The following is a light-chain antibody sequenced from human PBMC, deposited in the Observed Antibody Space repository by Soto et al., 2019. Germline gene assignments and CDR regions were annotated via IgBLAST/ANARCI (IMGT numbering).Light chain of an antibody. CDR2: EVS. CDR3: SSYTTSSTYV. CDR1: SSDVSNYNS. V-gene: IGLV2-14*01. Sequence: QSALTQPASGSGSPGQSITISCTGTSSDVSNYNSVSWYQQHTGKAPKLMIYEVSDRPSGVSHRFAGSMSGITASLTISGIQAEDEADYYCSSYTTSSTYVVGTGTKLTVL. J-gene: IGLJ1*01.